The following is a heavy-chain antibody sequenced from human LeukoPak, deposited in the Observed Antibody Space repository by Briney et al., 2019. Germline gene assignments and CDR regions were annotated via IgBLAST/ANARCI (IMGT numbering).Heavy chain of an antibody. Sequence: VASVKVSCKASGYTFTSYDINWVRQATGQGLEWMGWMNPNSGNTGYAQKFQGRVTITRNTSISTAYMELSSLRSEDTAVYYCARAPAYQLPTAFDIWGQGTMVTVSS. CDR1: GYTFTSYD. V-gene: IGHV1-8*03. J-gene: IGHJ3*02. CDR3: ARAPAYQLPTAFDI. CDR2: MNPNSGNT. D-gene: IGHD2-2*01.